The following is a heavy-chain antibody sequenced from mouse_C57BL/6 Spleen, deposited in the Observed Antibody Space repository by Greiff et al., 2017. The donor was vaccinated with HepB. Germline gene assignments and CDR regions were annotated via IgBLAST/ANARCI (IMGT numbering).Heavy chain of an antibody. V-gene: IGHV1-15*01. CDR3: TRFPTGYFDY. CDR2: IDPETGGT. J-gene: IGHJ2*01. CDR1: GYTFTDYE. D-gene: IGHD1-1*01. Sequence: QVQLQQSGAELVRPGASVTLSCKASGYTFTDYEMHWVKQTPVHGLEWIGAIDPETGGTAYNQTFKGKAILTADKSSSTAYMALRSLTSEDSAVYYCTRFPTGYFDYWGQGTTLTVSS.